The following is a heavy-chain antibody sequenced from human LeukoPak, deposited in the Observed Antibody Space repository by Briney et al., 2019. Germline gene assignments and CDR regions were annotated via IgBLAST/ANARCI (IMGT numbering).Heavy chain of an antibody. CDR1: GGSISSYY. CDR2: IYYSGST. Sequence: SETLSLTCTVSGGSISSYYWSWIRQPPGKGLEWIGDIYYSGSTNYNPSLKSRVTISVDTSKNQFSLKLSSVTAADTAVYYCARVLFSPYYYDSSGYYFDYWGQGTLVTVSS. D-gene: IGHD3-22*01. CDR3: ARVLFSPYYYDSSGYYFDY. J-gene: IGHJ4*02. V-gene: IGHV4-59*01.